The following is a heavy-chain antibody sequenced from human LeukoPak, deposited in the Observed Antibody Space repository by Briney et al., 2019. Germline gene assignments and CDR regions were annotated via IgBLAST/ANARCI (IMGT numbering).Heavy chain of an antibody. CDR2: INPSGGGT. V-gene: IGHV1-46*03. Sequence: ASVKVSCKASGYTFTSYYMHWVRQAPGQGLEWMGIINPSGGGTTYAQKFQGRVTMTRDTSTSTVYMALSSLTSEDTAVYYCARAGYWAATGYATTWGQGTQVTVSS. J-gene: IGHJ5*02. CDR1: GYTFTSYY. D-gene: IGHD6-13*01. CDR3: ARAGYWAATGYATT.